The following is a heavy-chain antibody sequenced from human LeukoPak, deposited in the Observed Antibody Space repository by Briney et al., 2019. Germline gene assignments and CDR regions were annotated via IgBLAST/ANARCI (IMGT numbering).Heavy chain of an antibody. CDR3: ARDTTVKSYYYYGMDV. V-gene: IGHV3-30-3*01. Sequence: PGGSLRLSCAASGFTFSSYAMHWVRQAPGKGLEWVAVISYDGSNKYYAGSVEGRFTISRDNSKNTLYLQMNSLRAEDTAVYYCARDTTVKSYYYYGMDVWGQGTTVTVSS. J-gene: IGHJ6*02. CDR1: GFTFSSYA. CDR2: ISYDGSNK. D-gene: IGHD4-17*01.